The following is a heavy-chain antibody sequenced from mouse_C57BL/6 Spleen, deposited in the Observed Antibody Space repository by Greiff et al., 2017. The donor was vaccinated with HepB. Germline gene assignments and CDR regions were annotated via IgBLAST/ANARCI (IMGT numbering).Heavy chain of an antibody. V-gene: IGHV1-85*01. J-gene: IGHJ3*01. CDR3: ARMDYYGSSPFAY. Sequence: VQRVESGPELVKPGASVKLSCKASGYTFTSYDINWVKQRPGQGLEWIGWIYPRDGSTKYNEKFKGKATLTVDTSSSTAYMELHSLTSEDSAVYFCARMDYYGSSPFAYWGQGTLVTVSA. CDR1: GYTFTSYD. CDR2: IYPRDGST. D-gene: IGHD1-1*01.